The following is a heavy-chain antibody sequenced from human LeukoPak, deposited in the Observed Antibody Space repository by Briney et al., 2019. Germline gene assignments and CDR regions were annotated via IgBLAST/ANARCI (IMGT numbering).Heavy chain of an antibody. CDR3: ARDLCSSTSCYRYYYYYGMDV. CDR2: IYSGGST. CDR1: GFTVSSNY. D-gene: IGHD2-2*01. J-gene: IGHJ6*02. Sequence: PGGSLRLSCAASGFTVSSNYMSWVRQAPGKGLEWVSVIYSGGSTYYADSVKGRFTISRDNSKNTLYLQMNSLRAEDTAVYYCARDLCSSTSCYRYYYYYGMDVWGQGTTVTVSS. V-gene: IGHV3-66*01.